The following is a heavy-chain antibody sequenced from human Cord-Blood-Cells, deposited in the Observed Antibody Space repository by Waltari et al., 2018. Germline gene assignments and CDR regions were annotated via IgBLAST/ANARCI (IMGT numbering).Heavy chain of an antibody. D-gene: IGHD7-27*01. V-gene: IGHV4-34*04. CDR2: INHSGSP. Sequence: QVQLQQWGAGLLKPSETLSLTCAVYGGSFSGYYWSWIRQPPGKGLEWIGEINHSGSPNTNPSLKGRATISVETSKNQFSLKLSSVTAADTAVYYCARGHGANWGLGSWFDPWGQGTLVTVSS. CDR1: GGSFSGYY. CDR3: ARGHGANWGLGSWFDP. J-gene: IGHJ5*02.